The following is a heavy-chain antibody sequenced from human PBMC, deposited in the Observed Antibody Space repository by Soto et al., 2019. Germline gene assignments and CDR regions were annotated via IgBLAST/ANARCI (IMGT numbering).Heavy chain of an antibody. Sequence: PSETLSLTCTVSGGSISSYYWSWIRQPPGKGLERIGYIYYSGGTNYNPSLKSRVTISVDTSKNQFSLKLSSVTAADTAVYYCARLEDSSSWYPPQVDYWGQGTLVTVSS. D-gene: IGHD6-13*01. V-gene: IGHV4-59*08. CDR3: ARLEDSSSWYPPQVDY. J-gene: IGHJ4*02. CDR2: IYYSGGT. CDR1: GGSISSYY.